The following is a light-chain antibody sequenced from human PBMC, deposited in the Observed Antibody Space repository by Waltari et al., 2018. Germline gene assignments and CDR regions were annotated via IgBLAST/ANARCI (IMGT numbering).Light chain of an antibody. V-gene: IGLV2-14*03. Sequence: QSALTQPASVSGSPGQSITISCTGTSSDVGHYDYVSWFQQHPGNAPKLMIYDVLNRPSGVSTRFSGSKSGNTASLTISGLQAEDEADYYCYSFTTSSTRVFGTGTKVTVL. CDR1: SSDVGHYDY. CDR2: DVL. J-gene: IGLJ1*01. CDR3: YSFTTSSTRV.